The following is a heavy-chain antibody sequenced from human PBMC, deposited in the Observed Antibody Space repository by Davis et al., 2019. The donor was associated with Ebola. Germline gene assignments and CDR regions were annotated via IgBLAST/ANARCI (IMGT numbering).Heavy chain of an antibody. CDR1: GYSFADQW. Sequence: GESLKISCTASGYSFADQWIGWVRQTPGKGLEWMGIIFPRDSDTKYTPSFEGHVTISVDNSINTAYLKKGSLEAADTAVYFCARGEDNSGLNYGWFFEPWGQGTMVTVSS. V-gene: IGHV5-51*01. CDR2: IFPRDSDT. J-gene: IGHJ5*02. CDR3: ARGEDNSGLNYGWFFEP. D-gene: IGHD6-19*01.